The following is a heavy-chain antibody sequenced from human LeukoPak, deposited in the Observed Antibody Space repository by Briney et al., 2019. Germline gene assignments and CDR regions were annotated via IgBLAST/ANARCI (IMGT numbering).Heavy chain of an antibody. D-gene: IGHD3-22*01. J-gene: IGHJ3*02. Sequence: GGSLRLSCAASGFTFSSYVMSWVRQAPGKGLEWVSAISISGGTTYYADSVKGRFTISRDNSKNTLYLQMNSLRAEDTAVYYCRGLDSSGYYDAFDIWGQGTMVTVSS. V-gene: IGHV3-23*01. CDR3: RGLDSSGYYDAFDI. CDR1: GFTFSSYV. CDR2: ISISGGTT.